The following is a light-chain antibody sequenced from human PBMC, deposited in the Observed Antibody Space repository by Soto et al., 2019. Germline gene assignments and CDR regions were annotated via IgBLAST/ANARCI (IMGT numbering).Light chain of an antibody. CDR3: QQYGSSPPTWT. CDR2: GAS. CDR1: QCVSSSY. J-gene: IGKJ1*01. V-gene: IGKV3-20*01. Sequence: EIVLTQPPCTLSLSPGERATLSCSASQCVSSSYLAWYQQKPGQAPRLLIYGASSRATGIPDRFSGSGSGTDFTLTISGLEPEDFAVYYCQQYGSSPPTWTFGQGTKVDI.